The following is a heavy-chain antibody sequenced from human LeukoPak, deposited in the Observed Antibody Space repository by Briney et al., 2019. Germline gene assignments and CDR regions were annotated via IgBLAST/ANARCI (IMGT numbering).Heavy chain of an antibody. CDR2: ISSSGSTI. V-gene: IGHV3-11*04. J-gene: IGHJ3*02. Sequence: GGSLRLSCAASGFTFSDYYMSWIRQAPGKGLEWVSYISSSGSTIYYADSVKGRFTISRDNSKNTLYLQMNSLRAEDTAVYYCARDRHTSLVLAGAAADPDAFDIWGQGTMVTVSS. CDR1: GFTFSDYY. D-gene: IGHD6-13*01. CDR3: ARDRHTSLVLAGAAADPDAFDI.